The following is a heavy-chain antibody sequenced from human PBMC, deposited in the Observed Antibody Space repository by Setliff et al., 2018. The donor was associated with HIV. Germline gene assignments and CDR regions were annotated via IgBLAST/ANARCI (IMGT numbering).Heavy chain of an antibody. J-gene: IGHJ6*03. CDR3: ARVPGSGWYGGHHYMDV. V-gene: IGHV1-69*13. D-gene: IGHD6-19*01. CDR1: GGNFNNYA. CDR2: IIPIFGTA. Sequence: ASVKVSCKASGGNFNNYALSWVRQAPGQGLEWMGGIIPIFGTANYAQKFQGRVTITADESTSTAYMELSSVTAADTAVYYCARVPGSGWYGGHHYMDVWGKGATVTVSS.